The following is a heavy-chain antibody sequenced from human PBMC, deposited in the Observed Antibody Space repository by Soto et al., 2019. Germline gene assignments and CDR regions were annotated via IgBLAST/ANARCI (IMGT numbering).Heavy chain of an antibody. CDR2: ISSDGSNI. J-gene: IGHJ4*02. D-gene: IGHD6-19*01. CDR1: GFTFNNYG. V-gene: IGHV3-30*03. Sequence: QVHLVESGGDVVQPGRSLRLSCAASGFTFNNYGMQWARQAPGQGLEWVAGISSDGSNIYYADSVKGRFTISRDNSRNTLYLQMDSLRAEDTAVYYCAGGWYFFDYCGQGTLVTVSS. CDR3: AGGWYFFDY.